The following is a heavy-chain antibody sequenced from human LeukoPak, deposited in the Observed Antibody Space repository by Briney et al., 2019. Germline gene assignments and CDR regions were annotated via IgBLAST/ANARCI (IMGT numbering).Heavy chain of an antibody. D-gene: IGHD1-26*01. J-gene: IGHJ4*02. CDR3: ARDRSGTFDN. Sequence: PSETLSLTCSVSGYSISSGFYWGWIRQPPGKGLEWIGSIYHSGSTYYNPSLKSRVTISVDTSRNQLSLKVSSVTAADTALYYCARDRSGTFDNWGQGILVTVSS. CDR1: GYSISSGFY. CDR2: IYHSGST. V-gene: IGHV4-38-2*02.